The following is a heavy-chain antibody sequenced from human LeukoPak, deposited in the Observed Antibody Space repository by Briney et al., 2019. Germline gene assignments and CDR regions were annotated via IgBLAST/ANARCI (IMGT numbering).Heavy chain of an antibody. CDR3: AREPRYGDYDDAFDI. CDR2: ISSSGTYI. J-gene: IGHJ3*02. D-gene: IGHD4-17*01. CDR1: GYTFSDYS. V-gene: IGHV3-21*01. Sequence: PGGSLRLSCAASGYTFSDYSVNWVRQVPGKGLEWVSSISSSGTYIYYADSVKGRFTISRDNAKNSLFLQMNSLRAEDTAVYYCAREPRYGDYDDAFDIWGQGTMVTVSS.